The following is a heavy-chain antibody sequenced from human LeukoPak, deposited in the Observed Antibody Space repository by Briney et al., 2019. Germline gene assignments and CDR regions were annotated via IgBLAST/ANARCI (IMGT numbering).Heavy chain of an antibody. CDR1: GFTFSSYS. D-gene: IGHD3-22*01. V-gene: IGHV3-30-3*01. CDR3: ARGYYYDSSGFVNWFDP. Sequence: GGSLRLSCAASGFTFSSYSMNWVRQAPGKGLEWVAVISYDGSNKYYADSVKGRFTISRDNSKNTLYLQMNSLRAEDTAVYYCARGYYYDSSGFVNWFDPWGQGTLVTVSS. CDR2: ISYDGSNK. J-gene: IGHJ5*02.